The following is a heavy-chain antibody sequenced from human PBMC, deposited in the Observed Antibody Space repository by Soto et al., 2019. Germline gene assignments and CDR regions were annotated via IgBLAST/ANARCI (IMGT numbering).Heavy chain of an antibody. J-gene: IGHJ4*02. CDR3: ARHGYCSGGSCYYFDY. V-gene: IGHV1-69*13. CDR2: IIPIFGTA. D-gene: IGHD2-15*01. CDR1: GGTFSSYA. Sequence: SVKVSCKASGGTFSSYAISWVRQAPGQGLEWMGGIIPIFGTANYAQKFQGRVTITADESTSTAYMELSGLRSEDTAVYYCARHGYCSGGSCYYFDYWGQGTLVTVSS.